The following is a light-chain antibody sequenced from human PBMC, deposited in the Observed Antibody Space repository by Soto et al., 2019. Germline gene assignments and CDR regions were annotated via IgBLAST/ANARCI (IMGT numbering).Light chain of an antibody. V-gene: IGKV3-20*01. J-gene: IGKJ5*01. CDR2: CAS. CDR3: QQSCSSSIT. Sequence: EIVLTQSPGTLSLSPGESATLSCRASQSVSSSYLARYQQKHGQAPRLIIYCASSRATGIPDRFSGSGSGTDFTLTISRLEPDDFVEYYGQQSCSSSITAGQGKRLEIK. CDR1: QSVSSSY.